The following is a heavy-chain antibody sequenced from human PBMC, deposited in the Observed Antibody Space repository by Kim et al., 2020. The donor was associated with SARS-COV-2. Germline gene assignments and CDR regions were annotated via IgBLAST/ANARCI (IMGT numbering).Heavy chain of an antibody. V-gene: IGHV4-34*01. CDR3: ASGGGYDAAASDCFQP. J-gene: IGHJ1*01. CDR1: GVSFSGYY. Sequence: SETLSLTCAVYGVSFSGYYWNWIRQPPGKGLEWIGEINHSGSTNYNQSLKSRVIILFDTSEKQLYLMQSSVTAAETAVYYCASGGGYDAAASDCFQPWG. D-gene: IGHD6-25*01. CDR2: INHSGST.